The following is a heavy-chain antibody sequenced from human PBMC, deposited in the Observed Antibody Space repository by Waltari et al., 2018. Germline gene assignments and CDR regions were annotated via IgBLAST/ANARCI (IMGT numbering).Heavy chain of an antibody. CDR2: IIPIFGTA. D-gene: IGHD4-17*01. CDR3: ARGGGGYGDPRTYYFDY. V-gene: IGHV1-69*13. J-gene: IGHJ4*02. CDR1: GGTFSSYA. Sequence: QVQLVQSGAEVKKPGSSVKVSCKASGGTFSSYAISWVRQAPGQGLEWMGGIIPIFGTATDAQKFQGRVTITADESTSTAYMELSSLRSEDTAVYYCARGGGGYGDPRTYYFDYWGQGTLVTVSS.